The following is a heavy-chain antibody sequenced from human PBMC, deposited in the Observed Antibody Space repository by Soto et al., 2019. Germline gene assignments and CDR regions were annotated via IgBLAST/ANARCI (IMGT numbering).Heavy chain of an antibody. CDR2: INPSGGST. CDR1: GGTFSSYA. V-gene: IGHV1-46*03. D-gene: IGHD3-10*01. CDR3: ARDGTAMVRGVNTYYYYYYMDV. Sequence: ASVKVSCKASGGTFSSYAISWVRQAPGQGLEWMGIINPSGGSTSYAQKFQGRVTMTRDTSTSTVYMELSSLRSEDTAVYYCARDGTAMVRGVNTYYYYYYMDVWSKGTTVTVSS. J-gene: IGHJ6*03.